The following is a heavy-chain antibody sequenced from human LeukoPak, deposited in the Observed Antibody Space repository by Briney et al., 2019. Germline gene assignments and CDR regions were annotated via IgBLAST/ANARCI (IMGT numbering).Heavy chain of an antibody. J-gene: IGHJ4*02. CDR3: AKDMGIAVAGTRVGLDY. D-gene: IGHD6-19*01. V-gene: IGHV3-43*01. CDR2: ISWDGGST. Sequence: GGSLRLSCAASGFTFDDYTMHWVRQAPGKGLEWVSLISWDGGSTYYADSVKGRFTISRDNSKNSLYLQMNSLRTEDTALYYCAKDMGIAVAGTRVGLDYWGQGTLVTVSS. CDR1: GFTFDDYT.